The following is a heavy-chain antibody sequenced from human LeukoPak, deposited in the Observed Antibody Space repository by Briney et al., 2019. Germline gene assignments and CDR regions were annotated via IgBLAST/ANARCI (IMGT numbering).Heavy chain of an antibody. V-gene: IGHV4-4*02. J-gene: IGHJ4*02. CDR2: IYHSGST. D-gene: IGHD3-10*01. CDR3: ARDPVRRDHYGSGSL. Sequence: PSGTLSLTCAVSGGSISSSNWWSWVRQPPGKGLEWIGEIYHSGSTNYNPSLKSRVTISVDKSKNQFSLELSSVTAADTAVYYCARDPVRRDHYGSGSLWGQGTLVTVSS. CDR1: GGSISSSNW.